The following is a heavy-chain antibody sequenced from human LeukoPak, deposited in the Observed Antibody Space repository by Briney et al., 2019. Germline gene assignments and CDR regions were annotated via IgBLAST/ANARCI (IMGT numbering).Heavy chain of an antibody. J-gene: IGHJ4*02. CDR2: IWYDGSNK. Sequence: GGSLRLSCAASGFTFGSYGMHWVRQAPGKGLEWVAVIWYDGSNKYYADSVKGRFTISRDNSKNTLYLQMNSLRAEDTAVYYCARDPGRCSGGSCYLDYWGQGTLVTVSS. V-gene: IGHV3-33*01. CDR1: GFTFGSYG. CDR3: ARDPGRCSGGSCYLDY. D-gene: IGHD2-15*01.